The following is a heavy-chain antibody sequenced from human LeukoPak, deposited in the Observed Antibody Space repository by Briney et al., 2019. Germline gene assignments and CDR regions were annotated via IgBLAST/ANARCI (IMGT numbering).Heavy chain of an antibody. CDR3: ARRKPDNWFDP. J-gene: IGHJ5*02. V-gene: IGHV1-69*06. Sequence: ASVKVSCKASGGTFSSYAVSWVRQAPGQGLEWMGGIIPIFGTANYAQKFQGRVTITADKSTSTAYMELRSLRSDDTAVYYCARRKPDNWFDPWGQGTLVTVSS. CDR2: IIPIFGTA. CDR1: GGTFSSYA.